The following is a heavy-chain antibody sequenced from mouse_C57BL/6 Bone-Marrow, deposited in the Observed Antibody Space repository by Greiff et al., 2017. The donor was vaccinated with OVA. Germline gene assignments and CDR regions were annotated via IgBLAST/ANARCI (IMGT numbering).Heavy chain of an antibody. Sequence: EVKLMESGGGLVQPGGSLKLSWAASGFTFRDNYMYWVRRTPKKSLKWVPYISNGGGSTYYPDTVKGRFTISRDNAKNTLYLQMSRLKSEDTAMYYCASHLLWLRRYAMDYWGQGTSVTVSS. J-gene: IGHJ4*01. CDR3: ASHLLWLRRYAMDY. CDR2: ISNGGGST. CDR1: GFTFRDNY. V-gene: IGHV5-12*01. D-gene: IGHD2-2*01.